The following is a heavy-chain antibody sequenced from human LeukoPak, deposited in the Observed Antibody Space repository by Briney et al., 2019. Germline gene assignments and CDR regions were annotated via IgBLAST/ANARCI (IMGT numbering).Heavy chain of an antibody. CDR3: ARSSGHTYGTYYYYYSMDV. CDR1: GGSISGYY. D-gene: IGHD5-18*01. Sequence: SETLSLTCTVSGGSISGYYWSWIRQPPGKGLEWIGYIYYSGSTNYNPSLKSRVTISVDTSKNQFSLKLNSVTAADTAVYYCARSSGHTYGTYYYYYSMDVWGKGTSVTVSS. CDR2: IYYSGST. V-gene: IGHV4-59*01. J-gene: IGHJ6*03.